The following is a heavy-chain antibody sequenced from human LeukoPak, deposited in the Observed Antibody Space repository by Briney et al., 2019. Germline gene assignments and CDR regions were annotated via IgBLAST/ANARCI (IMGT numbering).Heavy chain of an antibody. Sequence: GGSLRLSCAASGFTFSSYGMHWVRQAPGTGLEWVAFIRYDGTNKYYADSVKGRFTISRDNSKNTLYLQMNSLRAEDTAVYYCAKDVGSSYYFDYWGQGTLVTVSS. J-gene: IGHJ4*02. CDR1: GFTFSSYG. CDR2: IRYDGTNK. V-gene: IGHV3-30*02. D-gene: IGHD6-6*01. CDR3: AKDVGSSYYFDY.